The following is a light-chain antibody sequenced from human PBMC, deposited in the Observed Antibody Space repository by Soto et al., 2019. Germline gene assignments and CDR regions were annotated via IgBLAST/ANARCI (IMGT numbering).Light chain of an antibody. Sequence: DIQMTQSPSSLSASVGDRVTITCRASQSIGSYLSWYQQKPGKAPKLLINVASTLQSGVPSRFSSSGSETDFTLAISSLQPEDFATYYCQQSSSTPQTFGGGTRVEIK. J-gene: IGKJ4*02. V-gene: IGKV1-39*01. CDR1: QSIGSY. CDR3: QQSSSTPQT. CDR2: VAS.